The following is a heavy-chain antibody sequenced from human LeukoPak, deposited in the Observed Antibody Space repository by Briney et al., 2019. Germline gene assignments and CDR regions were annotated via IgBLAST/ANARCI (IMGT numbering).Heavy chain of an antibody. CDR1: GYSFTSYW. V-gene: IGHV5-51*01. Sequence: GESLKISCKGSGYSFTSYWIGWVRQMPGKGLEWMGIIYPGDSDTRYSPSFQGQVTISADKSISTAYLQWSSLKASDTAMYYCAGHVVAAYNWFDPWGQGTLVTVSS. CDR2: IYPGDSDT. J-gene: IGHJ5*02. D-gene: IGHD2-15*01. CDR3: AGHVVAAYNWFDP.